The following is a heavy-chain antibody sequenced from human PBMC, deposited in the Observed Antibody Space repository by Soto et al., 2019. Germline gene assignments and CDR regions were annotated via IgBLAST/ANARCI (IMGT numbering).Heavy chain of an antibody. J-gene: IGHJ4*02. V-gene: IGHV3-23*01. CDR3: AKKVNSAPGSQYFDY. CDR2: FRTSGDGGTT. D-gene: IGHD3-10*01. Sequence: GGSLRLSCAASGFTFSSYSMSWVRQAPGKGLEWVSGFRTSGDGGTTYYADSVKGRFTISRDNSKNMLFLQMNSLRAEDTAIYYCAKKVNSAPGSQYFDYWGQGTLVTVSS. CDR1: GFTFSSYS.